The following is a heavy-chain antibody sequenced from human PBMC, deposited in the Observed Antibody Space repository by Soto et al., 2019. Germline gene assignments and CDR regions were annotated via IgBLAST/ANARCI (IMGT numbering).Heavy chain of an antibody. CDR2: ISYDGSNK. CDR1: GFTFSSYG. D-gene: IGHD2-8*01. Sequence: QVQLVESGGGVVQPGRSLRLSCAASGFTFSSYGMHWVRQAPGKGLEWVAVISYDGSNKYYADSVKGRFTISRDNSKNTLYLQMNSLRAEDTAVYYCAKSTGYCTNGVCYPYYYYYGMDVWGQGTTVTVSS. V-gene: IGHV3-30*18. CDR3: AKSTGYCTNGVCYPYYYYYGMDV. J-gene: IGHJ6*02.